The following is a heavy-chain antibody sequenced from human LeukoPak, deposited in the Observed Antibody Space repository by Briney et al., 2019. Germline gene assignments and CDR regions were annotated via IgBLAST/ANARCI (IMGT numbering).Heavy chain of an antibody. Sequence: SQTLSLTCAISGDSVTANGAAWNWIRHSPSRGLEWLGRTYYRSKWYSDYAVSVQSRIIISADTSKNQFSLQLNSVTPEDTAVYYCASGYQLHDWGQGTLVTVSS. CDR2: TYYRSKWYS. J-gene: IGHJ4*02. CDR1: GDSVTANGAA. CDR3: ASGYQLHD. V-gene: IGHV6-1*01. D-gene: IGHD3-22*01.